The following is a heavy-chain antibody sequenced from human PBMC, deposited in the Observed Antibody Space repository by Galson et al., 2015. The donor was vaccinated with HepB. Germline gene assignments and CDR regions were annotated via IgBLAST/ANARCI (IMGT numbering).Heavy chain of an antibody. CDR1: GFTFSGYG. J-gene: IGHJ4*02. CDR2: IWYDGSNK. V-gene: IGHV3-33*08. D-gene: IGHD1-26*01. Sequence: SLRLSCAASGFTFSGYGLHWVRQAPGKGLEWVAVIWYDGSNKYYAGSVEGRFTISRDNSKNTLYLQMNSLRPEDTAVYYCARYSGSLAAFDYWGQGTLVTVSS. CDR3: ARYSGSLAAFDY.